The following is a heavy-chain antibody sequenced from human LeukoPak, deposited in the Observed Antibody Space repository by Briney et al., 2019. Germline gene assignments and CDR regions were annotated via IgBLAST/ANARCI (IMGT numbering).Heavy chain of an antibody. CDR3: ATGDYGVHGDY. CDR2: INQDGNKK. J-gene: IGHJ4*02. Sequence: GGSLRLSCAASGLSFGFYAMSWVRQAPGKGLEWVAHINQDGNKKYYVDSVKGRFTIFRDNAKNSLYLQMNSLRAEDTAVYYCATGDYGVHGDYWGQGILVTVSS. V-gene: IGHV3-7*03. CDR1: GLSFGFYA. D-gene: IGHD4/OR15-4a*01.